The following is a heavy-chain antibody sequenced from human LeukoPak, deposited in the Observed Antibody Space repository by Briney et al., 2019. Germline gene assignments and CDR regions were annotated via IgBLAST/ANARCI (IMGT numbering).Heavy chain of an antibody. CDR1: GFTFSSYG. J-gene: IGHJ4*02. Sequence: PGGSLRLSCAASGFTFSSYGMHWVRQAPGKGLEWVAVISYDGSNKYYADSVKGRFTISRDNSKNTLYLQMNSLRAEDTAVYYCAKAGSHHYDSSGLGDWGQGTLVTVSS. CDR3: AKAGSHHYDSSGLGD. V-gene: IGHV3-30*18. CDR2: ISYDGSNK. D-gene: IGHD3-22*01.